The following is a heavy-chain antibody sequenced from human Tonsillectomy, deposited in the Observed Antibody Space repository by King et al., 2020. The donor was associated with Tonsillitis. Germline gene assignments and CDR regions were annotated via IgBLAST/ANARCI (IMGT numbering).Heavy chain of an antibody. CDR3: AHERLLDAEGGFDY. V-gene: IGHV2-5*02. CDR1: GFSLNTTAVG. CDR2: IFWDDDK. Sequence: QFTLKESGPTLVKPKQTLTLTCTFSGFSLNTTAVGVGWIRQTPGKALEWLALIFWDDDKRYSPSLKSRPTIPKDTSKSQVVLTMTNMDPVDTATYYCAHERLLDAEGGFDYWGQGTLVTVSS. J-gene: IGHJ4*02. D-gene: IGHD2-15*01.